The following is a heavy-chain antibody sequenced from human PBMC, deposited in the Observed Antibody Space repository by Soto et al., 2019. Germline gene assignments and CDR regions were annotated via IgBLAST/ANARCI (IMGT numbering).Heavy chain of an antibody. CDR1: GGAISSDD. CDR2: IYSSGST. D-gene: IGHD3-3*01. Sequence: SETLSITCTVSGGAISSDDWTWIRQPAGKVLEWIGRIYSSGSTKYNPSLQSRVTMSLDTSNNQFSLRLTSVTAADTAVYYCARGQRFSDWFDPWGQGTLVTVS. V-gene: IGHV4-4*07. J-gene: IGHJ5*02. CDR3: ARGQRFSDWFDP.